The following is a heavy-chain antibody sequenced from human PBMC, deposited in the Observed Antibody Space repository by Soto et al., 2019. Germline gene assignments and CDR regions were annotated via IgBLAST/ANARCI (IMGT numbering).Heavy chain of an antibody. Sequence: QVQLVQSGAEVKKPGASVKVSCKSSGYTFTSYDINWVRQATGQGREWMGWMNPNSGNTGYAQKFQGGDTMTRTTSISTAYMELSSLRSEDTAVYYCAREAARGLNHWGQGTLVTVSS. V-gene: IGHV1-8*01. D-gene: IGHD6-6*01. J-gene: IGHJ5*02. CDR2: MNPNSGNT. CDR3: AREAARGLNH. CDR1: GYTFTSYD.